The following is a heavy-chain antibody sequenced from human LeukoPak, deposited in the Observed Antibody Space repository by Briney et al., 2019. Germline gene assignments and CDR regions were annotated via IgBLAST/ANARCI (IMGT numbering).Heavy chain of an antibody. CDR1: GGSIVRYS. D-gene: IGHD1-26*01. Sequence: PSETLSLTCNVSGGSIVRYSWNWIRQPPGKRPEWIGYIQYRGNSAYNPSVQSRVAMSVDTSKNQFSLNLRSLTAADTALYYCAGWDDSLRAFDTWGQGTMVTISS. V-gene: IGHV4-59*01. J-gene: IGHJ3*02. CDR2: IQYRGNS. CDR3: AGWDDSLRAFDT.